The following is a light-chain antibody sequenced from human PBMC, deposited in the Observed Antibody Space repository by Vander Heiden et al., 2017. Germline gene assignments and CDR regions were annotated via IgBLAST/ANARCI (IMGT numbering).Light chain of an antibody. Sequence: QSVLTQPPSASGTPGQRVTISCSGSISNIESNAVNWYQQFPGTAPKLLIYSNNERPSGVPNRFSGSKSGTSASLAISGLQSDDEADYYCASWDDSLEGVIFGGGTKLTVL. J-gene: IGLJ2*01. CDR2: SNN. CDR1: ISNIESNA. V-gene: IGLV1-44*01. CDR3: ASWDDSLEGVI.